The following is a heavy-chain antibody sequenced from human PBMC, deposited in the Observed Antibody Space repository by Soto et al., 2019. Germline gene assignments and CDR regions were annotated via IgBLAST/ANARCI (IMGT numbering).Heavy chain of an antibody. D-gene: IGHD2-15*01. J-gene: IGHJ3*02. V-gene: IGHV3-15*01. CDR2: IKSKTDGGTT. CDR1: GFTFSNDW. Sequence: LRLSCAASGFTFSNDWISWVRQAPGKGLEWVGRIKSKTDGGTTDYAAPVKGRFTISRDDSKNTLYLQMNSLKTEDTAVYYCTTGAGYCSGGSCYWSAFDIWGQGTMVTVSS. CDR3: TTGAGYCSGGSCYWSAFDI.